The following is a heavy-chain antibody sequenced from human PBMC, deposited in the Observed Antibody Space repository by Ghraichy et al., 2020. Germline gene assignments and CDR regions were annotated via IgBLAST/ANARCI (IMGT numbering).Heavy chain of an antibody. J-gene: IGHJ6*02. Sequence: GGSLRLSCAASGFPFSSFSMNWVRQAPGKGLEWVSSIISNSQYTYYADSVKGRFTISRDNGKNSLYLHMSSLRAEDTAIYYCATEVSLPGYSYGRPLYGMDVWGQGTTVTVSS. V-gene: IGHV3-21*01. CDR1: GFPFSSFS. CDR3: ATEVSLPGYSYGRPLYGMDV. D-gene: IGHD5-18*01. CDR2: IISNSQYT.